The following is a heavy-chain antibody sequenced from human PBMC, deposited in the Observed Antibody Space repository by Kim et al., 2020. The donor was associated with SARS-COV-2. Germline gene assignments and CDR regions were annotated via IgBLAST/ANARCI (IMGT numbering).Heavy chain of an antibody. J-gene: IGHJ3*02. CDR1: GFTFSRNG. Sequence: GGSLRLSCAASGFTFSRNGMHWVRQAPGKGLEWVGFISHDESDKYYVDSVKGRFTISRDNSKNTLYLQMKSLRAEDTAVYYCAKEGFGDSDAFDMWDQGTMVTGSS. V-gene: IGHV3-30*18. CDR2: ISHDESDK. CDR3: AKEGFGDSDAFDM. D-gene: IGHD3-10*01.